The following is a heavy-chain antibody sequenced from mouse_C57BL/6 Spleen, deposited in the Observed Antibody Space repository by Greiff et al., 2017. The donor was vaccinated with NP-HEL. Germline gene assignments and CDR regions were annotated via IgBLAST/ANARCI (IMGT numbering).Heavy chain of an antibody. J-gene: IGHJ2*01. D-gene: IGHD1-1*01. CDR2: IDPSDSYT. CDR3: ARVVVATDY. Sequence: QVQLQQPGVELVKPGASVKLSCKASGYTFTSYWMQWVKQRPGQGLEWIGEIDPSDSYTNYNQKFKGKATLTVDTSSSTAYMQLSSLTSEDSAVYYCARVVVATDYWGQGTTLTVSS. V-gene: IGHV1-50*01. CDR1: GYTFTSYW.